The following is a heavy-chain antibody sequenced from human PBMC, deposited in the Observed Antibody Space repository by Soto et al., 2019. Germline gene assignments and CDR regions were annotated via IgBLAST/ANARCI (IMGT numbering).Heavy chain of an antibody. V-gene: IGHV1-3*01. CDR2: INAGNGHT. Sequence: QVQLVQSGAEVKKPGASVKVSCKASGYIFSSYSLHWVRQAPGQRLEWMGWINAGNGHTKYSQKFQGRVTFTRDTSATTAYMELSSLRSEDTAVYYCAAPSYGSGSYYWGQGTLVTVSS. D-gene: IGHD3-10*01. CDR3: AAPSYGSGSYY. J-gene: IGHJ4*02. CDR1: GYIFSSYS.